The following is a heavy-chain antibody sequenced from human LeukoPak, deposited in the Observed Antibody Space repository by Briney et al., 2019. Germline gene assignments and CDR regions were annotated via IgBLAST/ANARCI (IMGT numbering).Heavy chain of an antibody. Sequence: SETLSLTCTVSGDSMNDKYWSWIRQAPGKGLEWIGYVSDSGSTHYNPSLKSRVLMSVDTSEMQFSLKLISVTAADTAVYYCARGQDDSSGYYPSHFDYWGQGTLVTVSS. D-gene: IGHD3-22*01. V-gene: IGHV4-59*01. CDR1: GDSMNDKY. CDR3: ARGQDDSSGYYPSHFDY. J-gene: IGHJ4*02. CDR2: VSDSGST.